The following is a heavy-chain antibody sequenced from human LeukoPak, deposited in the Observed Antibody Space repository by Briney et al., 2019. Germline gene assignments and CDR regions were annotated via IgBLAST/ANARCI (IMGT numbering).Heavy chain of an antibody. Sequence: GGSLRLSCAASGFTFRSYEMNWVRQAPGKGLEGVSYMRSSGSTIYYADSEKGRFTISRDNAKNSLYLQMNSLRAEDTAVYYCARDNAPLVGATSYYGMDVWGQGTTVTVSS. CDR1: GFTFRSYE. V-gene: IGHV3-48*03. CDR3: ARDNAPLVGATSYYGMDV. D-gene: IGHD1-26*01. J-gene: IGHJ6*02. CDR2: MRSSGSTI.